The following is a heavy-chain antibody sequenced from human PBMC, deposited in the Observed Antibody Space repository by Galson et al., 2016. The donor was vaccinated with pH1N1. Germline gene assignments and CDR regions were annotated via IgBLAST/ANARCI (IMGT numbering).Heavy chain of an antibody. J-gene: IGHJ4*02. Sequence: QSGAEVKKPGESLKISCKGSGYSFTTSWIGWVRQMPGKGLEWMGIIYAGDSDTRYSPSFQGQVTISVDKSINTAYLQWSSLEASNTAMYYCAICHCSETASVLVDYWGQGTLVTVSS. V-gene: IGHV5-51*01. CDR2: IYAGDSDT. CDR1: GYSFTTSW. CDR3: AICHCSETASVLVDY. D-gene: IGHD2-15*01.